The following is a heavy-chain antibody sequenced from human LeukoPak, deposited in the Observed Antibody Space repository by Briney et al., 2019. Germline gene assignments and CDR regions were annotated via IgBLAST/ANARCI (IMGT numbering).Heavy chain of an antibody. CDR1: GFTFSSYA. D-gene: IGHD3-3*01. CDR3: AKDSGAYDFWSGYYIHDAFDI. Sequence: QPGGSLRLSCAASGFTFSSYAMSWVRQAPGKGLEWVSAISGSGGSTYYADSVKGRFTISRDNSKNTLYLQMNSLRAEDTAVYYCAKDSGAYDFWSGYYIHDAFDIWGQGTTVTVSS. V-gene: IGHV3-23*01. CDR2: ISGSGGST. J-gene: IGHJ3*02.